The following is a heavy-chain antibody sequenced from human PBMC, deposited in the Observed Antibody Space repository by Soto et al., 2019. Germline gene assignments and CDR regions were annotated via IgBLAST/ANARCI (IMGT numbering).Heavy chain of an antibody. D-gene: IGHD3-10*01. CDR1: GFSLSTSGVG. Sequence: QITLKESGPTLVKPTQTLTLTCTFSGFSLSTSGVGVGWIRQPPGKALEWLALIYWDDDKRYSPSLKSRLTITKDPTKHQVVLTMTNMDHVDTATYYCAHRGLLWFGELSSWFDPWGQGTLVTVSS. J-gene: IGHJ5*02. CDR3: AHRGLLWFGELSSWFDP. V-gene: IGHV2-5*02. CDR2: IYWDDDK.